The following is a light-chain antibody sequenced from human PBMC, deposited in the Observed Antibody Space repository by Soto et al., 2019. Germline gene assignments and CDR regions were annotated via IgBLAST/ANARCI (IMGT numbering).Light chain of an antibody. V-gene: IGKV1-5*01. Sequence: QMHKYHSTLSASIGDRVTITCRASESIRTWLAWYQHKPGKAPKLLIFAASTLVRGVPSRFSGRGSGTEFTLTISSLQADDYATFYCQQYHTDWTFGPWTKVDI. CDR1: ESIRTW. J-gene: IGKJ1*01. CDR3: QQYHTDWT. CDR2: AAS.